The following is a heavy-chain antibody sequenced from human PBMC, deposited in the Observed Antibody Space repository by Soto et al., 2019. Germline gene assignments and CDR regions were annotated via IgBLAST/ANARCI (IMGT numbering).Heavy chain of an antibody. CDR3: ARAQPGIAVAGYPLYYFDY. CDR2: INPSGGGT. Sequence: GASVKVSCKASGYTFTSYYIHWVRQAPGQGPEWMGIINPSGGGTSYAQKFQGRVTMTRDTSTSSVNMELSSLRSEDTAVYYCARAQPGIAVAGYPLYYFDYWGQGTLVTVSS. J-gene: IGHJ4*02. CDR1: GYTFTSYY. V-gene: IGHV1-46*01. D-gene: IGHD6-19*01.